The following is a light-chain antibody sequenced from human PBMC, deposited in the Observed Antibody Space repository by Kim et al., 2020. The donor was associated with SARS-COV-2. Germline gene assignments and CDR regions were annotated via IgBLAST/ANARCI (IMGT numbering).Light chain of an antibody. CDR3: QHYGGSQYT. V-gene: IGKV3-20*01. CDR2: GAS. CDR1: QSVGSSY. J-gene: IGKJ2*01. Sequence: EIVLTQSPGTLSLSPGERATLSCRASQSVGSSYLAWYQQKPGQAPRLLIYGASRRATGIPDRFSGSGSGTDFTLTVSRLEPEDFAVYYCQHYGGSQYTFGQGTKLEI.